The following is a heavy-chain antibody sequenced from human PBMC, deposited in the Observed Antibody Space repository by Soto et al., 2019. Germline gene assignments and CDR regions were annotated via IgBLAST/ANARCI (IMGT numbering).Heavy chain of an antibody. CDR1: GFTFSSYW. D-gene: IGHD4-17*01. CDR2: INSDGSST. Sequence: PGGSLRLSCAASGFTFSSYWMHWVRQAPGKGLVWVSRINSDGSSTSYADSVKGRFTISRDNAKNTLYLQMNSLRAEDTAVYYCARSRANYGGNDFDYWGQGTLVTVSS. V-gene: IGHV3-74*01. J-gene: IGHJ4*02. CDR3: ARSRANYGGNDFDY.